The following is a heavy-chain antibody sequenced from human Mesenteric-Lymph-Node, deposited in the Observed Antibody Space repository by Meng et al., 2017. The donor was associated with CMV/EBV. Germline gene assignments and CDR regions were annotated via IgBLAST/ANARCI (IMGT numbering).Heavy chain of an antibody. J-gene: IGHJ4*02. V-gene: IGHV4-59*12. CDR1: GGSISSYY. Sequence: SETLSLTCTVSGGSISSYYWSWIRQPPGKGLEWIGYIYYSGSTNYNPSLKSRVTISVDTSKNQFSLRLSAVTAADTAVYYCARDIGDYDFWSGFGPFDYWGQGSLVTVSS. CDR3: ARDIGDYDFWSGFGPFDY. D-gene: IGHD3-3*01. CDR2: IYYSGST.